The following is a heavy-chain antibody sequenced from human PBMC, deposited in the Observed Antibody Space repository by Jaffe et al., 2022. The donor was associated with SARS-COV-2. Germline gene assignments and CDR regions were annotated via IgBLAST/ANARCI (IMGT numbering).Heavy chain of an antibody. Sequence: QLQLQESGPGLVKPSETLSLTCTVSGGSISSSSYYWGWIRQPPGKGLEWIGNIYYSGSTYYNPSLKSRVTISVDTSKNQFSLKLSSVTAADTAVYYCVSSAVTLLAAGGGYYMDVWGKGTTVTVSS. V-gene: IGHV4-39*01. D-gene: IGHD6-13*01. J-gene: IGHJ6*04. CDR1: GGSISSSSYY. CDR3: VSSAVTLLAAGGGYYMDV. CDR2: IYYSGST.